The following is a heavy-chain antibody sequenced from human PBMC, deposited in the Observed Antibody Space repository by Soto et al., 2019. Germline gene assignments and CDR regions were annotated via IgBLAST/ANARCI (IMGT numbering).Heavy chain of an antibody. CDR2: IYYSGST. CDR1: GGSISSYY. CDR3: ARKGSCGGACYGGGNYYGRDV. V-gene: IGHV4-59*01. Sequence: PSETLSLTCTVSGGSISSYYWSWIRQPPGKGLEWIGYIYYSGSTNYNPSLKSRVTISVDTSKNQFSLKLSSVTAADTAVYYCARKGSCGGACYGGGNYYGRDVGGQGPTATVS. J-gene: IGHJ6*02. D-gene: IGHD2-21*02.